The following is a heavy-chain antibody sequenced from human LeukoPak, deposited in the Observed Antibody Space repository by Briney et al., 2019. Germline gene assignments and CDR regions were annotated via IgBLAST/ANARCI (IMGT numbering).Heavy chain of an antibody. CDR1: GYTFTSYD. Sequence: GASVKVSCKASGYTFTSYDINWVRQATGQGLEWMGWMNPNSGNTGCAQKFQGRVTMTRNTSISTAYMELSSLRSEDTAVYYCARVHYDFWSGFWDYFDYWGQGTLVTVSS. CDR2: MNPNSGNT. CDR3: ARVHYDFWSGFWDYFDY. D-gene: IGHD3-3*01. J-gene: IGHJ4*02. V-gene: IGHV1-8*01.